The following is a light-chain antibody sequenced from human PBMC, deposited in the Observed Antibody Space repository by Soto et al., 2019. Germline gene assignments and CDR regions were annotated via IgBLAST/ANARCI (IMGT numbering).Light chain of an antibody. CDR3: HQYNNWPPLLT. V-gene: IGKV3-15*01. Sequence: EIVMTQSPATLSVSPGERATLSCRASQNIDKNLAWYQQKPGQAPRLLIHGASTRATGIPGRFSGSGSGTEFTLTISSLQSEDFAVYYCHQYNNWPPLLTFGGGTKVEIK. CDR2: GAS. CDR1: QNIDKN. J-gene: IGKJ4*01.